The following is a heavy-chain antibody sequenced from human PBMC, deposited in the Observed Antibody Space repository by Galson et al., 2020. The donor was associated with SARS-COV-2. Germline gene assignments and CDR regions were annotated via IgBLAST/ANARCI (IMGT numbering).Heavy chain of an antibody. V-gene: IGHV3-33*06. CDR1: GFTFRSYG. CDR2: IWYDGSDK. CDR3: AKDTWKLLHDDYAMDV. J-gene: IGHJ6*02. Sequence: GGSLRLSCAASGFTFRSYGMHWVRQAPGKGLEWVAVIWYDGSDKYHADSVKGRFTISRDNSKNTLYLQMNSLRAEDTAVYYCAKDTWKLLHDDYAMDVWGQGTTVTVSS. D-gene: IGHD1-1*01.